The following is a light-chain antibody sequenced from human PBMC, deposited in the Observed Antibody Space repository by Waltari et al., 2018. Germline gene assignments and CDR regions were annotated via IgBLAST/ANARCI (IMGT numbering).Light chain of an antibody. Sequence: DIVMTQSPDSLAVSLGERAPINCKSRQSVLYSSNNKNHLAWYQQKPGQPPKLLVYWASTRESGVPDRFSGSGSGTDFTLTISSLQAEDVAVYYCQQYYSLPWTFGQGTKVEIK. CDR2: WAS. CDR3: QQYYSLPWT. V-gene: IGKV4-1*01. CDR1: QSVLYSSNNKNH. J-gene: IGKJ1*01.